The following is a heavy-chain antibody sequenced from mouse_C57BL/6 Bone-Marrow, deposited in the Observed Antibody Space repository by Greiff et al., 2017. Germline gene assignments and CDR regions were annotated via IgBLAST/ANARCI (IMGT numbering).Heavy chain of an antibody. CDR1: GYTFTSYD. CDR2: IYPRDGCT. CDR3: ARLEVDCSSGDWYFDV. J-gene: IGHJ1*03. Sequence: QVHVKQSGPELVKPGASVKLSCKASGYTFTSYDINWVKQRPGQGLEWIGWIYPRDGCTNYNEKFKGKATLTVNTSSSTAYMELHSLTSEDSAVYSCARLEVDCSSGDWYFDVWGTGTTVTVSA. V-gene: IGHV1-85*01. D-gene: IGHD1-1*01.